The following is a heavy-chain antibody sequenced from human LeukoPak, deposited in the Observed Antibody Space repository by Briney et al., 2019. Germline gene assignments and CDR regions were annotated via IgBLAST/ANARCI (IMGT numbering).Heavy chain of an antibody. CDR1: GGSISSYY. CDR3: ARGPYGSSWPY. J-gene: IGHJ4*02. Sequence: PSETLSLTCTVSGGSISSYYWSWIRQPPGKGLEWIGYIYYSGSTNYNPSLKSRVTISVDTSKNQFSLKLRSLTAADTAVYYCARGPYGSSWPYWGLETLVTVSS. CDR2: IYYSGST. D-gene: IGHD6-13*01. V-gene: IGHV4-59*01.